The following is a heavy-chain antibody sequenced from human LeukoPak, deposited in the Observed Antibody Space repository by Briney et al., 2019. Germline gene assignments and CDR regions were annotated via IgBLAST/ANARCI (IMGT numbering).Heavy chain of an antibody. CDR2: IYYSGST. CDR3: ARHEGIKGYWYFDL. D-gene: IGHD5-24*01. J-gene: IGHJ2*01. CDR1: GGSISSSSYY. Sequence: SETLSLTCTVSGGSISSSSYYWSWIRQPPGKGLEWIGYIYYSGSTNYNPSLKSRVTISVDTSKNQFSLKLSSVTAADTAVYYCARHEGIKGYWYFDLWGRGTLVTVSS. V-gene: IGHV4-61*05.